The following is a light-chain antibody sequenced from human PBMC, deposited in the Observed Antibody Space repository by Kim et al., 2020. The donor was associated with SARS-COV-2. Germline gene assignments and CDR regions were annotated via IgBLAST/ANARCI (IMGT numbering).Light chain of an antibody. CDR3: QTSDTGIKM. CDR2: LNSDGSH. V-gene: IGLV4-69*01. Sequence: QLVLTQSPSASASLGASVKLTCTLSSGHSSYAIAWHQQQPEKGPRYLMKLNSDGSHNKWDGIPDRFSGYSSGAERYHTISSLQSEDEDDYYCQTSDTGIKMFGGGTKLTVL. J-gene: IGLJ3*02. CDR1: SGHSSYA.